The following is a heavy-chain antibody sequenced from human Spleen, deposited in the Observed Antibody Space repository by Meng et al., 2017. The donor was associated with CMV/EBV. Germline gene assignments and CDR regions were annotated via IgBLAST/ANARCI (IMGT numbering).Heavy chain of an antibody. Sequence: SETLSLTCDVYGGSFFGFHWSWVRQPPGKGLEWIGEINHSGTTKYNPSLKSRVTISVDTSKNQFSLKLSSVTAADTAVYYCARRDGYSTFDYWGQGTLVTVSS. CDR3: ARRDGYSTFDY. CDR1: GGSFFGFH. J-gene: IGHJ4*02. D-gene: IGHD5-24*01. V-gene: IGHV4-34*01. CDR2: INHSGTT.